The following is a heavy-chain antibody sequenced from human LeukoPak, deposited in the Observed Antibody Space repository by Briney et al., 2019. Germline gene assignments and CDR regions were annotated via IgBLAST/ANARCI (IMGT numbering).Heavy chain of an antibody. CDR2: IYTSGST. V-gene: IGHV4-4*07. D-gene: IGHD6-6*01. J-gene: IGHJ4*02. Sequence: SETLSLTCTVSGDSINNFYWSWIRQPAGKGLEWIGRIYTSGSTNYNPSLKSRVTMSVDTSKNQFSLKLSSVTAADTAVYYCARDPDMYTTSSVGYYFDYWGQGTLVTVSS. CDR1: GDSINNFY. CDR3: ARDPDMYTTSSVGYYFDY.